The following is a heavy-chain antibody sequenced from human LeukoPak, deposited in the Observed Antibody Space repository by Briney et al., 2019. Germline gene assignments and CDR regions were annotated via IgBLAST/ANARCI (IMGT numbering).Heavy chain of an antibody. V-gene: IGHV3-23*01. D-gene: IGHD5-12*01. J-gene: IGHJ2*01. CDR2: FSGSGGST. CDR1: GFTFSNYA. Sequence: GGSLRLSFALSGFTFSNYAISWVRQAPGKGVEGVAGFSGSGGSTYYADSVGGRVTISRDKTKKTLSLQMNSLRAEERAVYSCAKAVPGGYSAYDTWYFDLWGRGTLVTVSS. CDR3: AKAVPGGYSAYDTWYFDL.